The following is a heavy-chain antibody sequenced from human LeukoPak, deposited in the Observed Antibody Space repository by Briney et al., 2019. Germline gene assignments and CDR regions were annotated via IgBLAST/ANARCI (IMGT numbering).Heavy chain of an antibody. J-gene: IGHJ4*02. Sequence: SETLSLTCTVSGGSISSSSYYWGWIRQPPGKGLEWIGSIYYSGSTYYNPSLKSRVTISVDTSKNQFSLKLSSVTAADTAVYYCARGRYDYVWGSYRYGFFDYWGQGTLVTVSS. CDR3: ARGRYDYVWGSYRYGFFDY. CDR1: GGSISSSSYY. CDR2: IYYSGST. V-gene: IGHV4-39*07. D-gene: IGHD3-16*02.